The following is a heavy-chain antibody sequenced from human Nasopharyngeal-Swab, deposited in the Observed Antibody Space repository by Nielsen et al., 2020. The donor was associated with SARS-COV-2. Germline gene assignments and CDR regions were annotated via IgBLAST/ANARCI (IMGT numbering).Heavy chain of an antibody. D-gene: IGHD3-3*01. J-gene: IGHJ3*02. V-gene: IGHV4-4*02. CDR3: SGDFWSGYPDAFDI. Sequence: WIRQPPGKGLEWIGEIYHSGSTNYNPSLKSRVTTSVDKSKNQFSLKLSSVTAADTAVYYCSGDFWSGYPDAFDIWGQGTMVTVSS. CDR2: IYHSGST.